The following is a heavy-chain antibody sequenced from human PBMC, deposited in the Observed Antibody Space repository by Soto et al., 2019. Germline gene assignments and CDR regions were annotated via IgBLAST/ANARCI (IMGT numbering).Heavy chain of an antibody. V-gene: IGHV4-4*07. Sequence: SETLSLTCTVSGGSISSYYWSWIRQPAGKGLEWIGRIYTSGSTNYNPSLKSRVTMSVDTSKNQFSLKLSSVTAADTAVYYCARDTTHYDILTGYGPTGWFDPWGQGTLVTVSP. D-gene: IGHD3-9*01. CDR1: GGSISSYY. J-gene: IGHJ5*02. CDR2: IYTSGST. CDR3: ARDTTHYDILTGYGPTGWFDP.